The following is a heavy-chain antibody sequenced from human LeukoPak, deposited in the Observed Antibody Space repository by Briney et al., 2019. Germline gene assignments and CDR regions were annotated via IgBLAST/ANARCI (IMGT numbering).Heavy chain of an antibody. Sequence: GGSLRLSCAASGFTFSSYSMNWVRQAPGKGLEWVSSISNSADVRYHADTVKGRFTISRDNSKNTLYLQMNSLRAGDTAVYYCGRAFRAPSWFIGYWGQGALVTVSS. CDR1: GFTFSSYS. J-gene: IGHJ4*02. D-gene: IGHD3-10*01. CDR2: ISNSADVR. CDR3: GRAFRAPSWFIGY. V-gene: IGHV3-23*01.